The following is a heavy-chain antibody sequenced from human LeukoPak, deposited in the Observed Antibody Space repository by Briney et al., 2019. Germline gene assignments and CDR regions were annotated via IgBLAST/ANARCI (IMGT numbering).Heavy chain of an antibody. Sequence: GGSLRLSCAASGFTFSSYVMHWVRQAPGKGLEWVAVIWYDGSYNYYADSVKGRFTISRDNSKNTLYLQMNSLRAEDTAVYYCARGVLPGSYDSSGYYPTLFDCWGQGTLVTVSS. J-gene: IGHJ4*02. CDR2: IWYDGSYN. V-gene: IGHV3-33*01. D-gene: IGHD3-22*01. CDR3: ARGVLPGSYDSSGYYPTLFDC. CDR1: GFTFSSYV.